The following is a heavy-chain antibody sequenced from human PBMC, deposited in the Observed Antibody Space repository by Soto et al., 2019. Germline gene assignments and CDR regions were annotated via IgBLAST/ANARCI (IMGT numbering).Heavy chain of an antibody. CDR1: GLTFSSYG. Sequence: GGSLRLCCAASGLTFSSYGMHWVRQAPGKGLEWVAVIWYDGSNEHYTDSVKGRFTISRDNSKNMVFLHMNSLRPEDTAVYYCARRYGYSFDYWGQGTLVTVSS. CDR3: ARRYGYSFDY. CDR2: IWYDGSNE. J-gene: IGHJ4*02. D-gene: IGHD5-18*01. V-gene: IGHV3-33*01.